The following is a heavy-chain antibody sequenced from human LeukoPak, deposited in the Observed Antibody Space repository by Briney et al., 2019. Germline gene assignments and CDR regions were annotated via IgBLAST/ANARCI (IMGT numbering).Heavy chain of an antibody. J-gene: IGHJ3*02. CDR2: ISWNSGSI. Sequence: GGSLRLSCAASGFTFDDYAMHWVRQAPGKGLEWVSGISWNSGSIGYADSVKGRFTISRDNAKNSLYLQMNSLRAEDTALYYCAKDIRFLEWSPPDVFDIWGKGKMVTVSS. V-gene: IGHV3-9*01. CDR1: GFTFDDYA. CDR3: AKDIRFLEWSPPDVFDI. D-gene: IGHD3-3*01.